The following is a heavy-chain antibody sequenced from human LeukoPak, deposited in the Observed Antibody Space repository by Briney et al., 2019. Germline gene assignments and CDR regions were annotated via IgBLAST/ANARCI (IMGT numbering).Heavy chain of an antibody. Sequence: GGSLRLSCAASGFAFSTYGMHWVRQAPGKGLEWVAFIRHVGSNEYYADSVRGRFAISRDNSKNTLYLQMNSLRAEDTAVYNCARTLLPGIAAAYYFDYWGQGTLVTVSS. CDR2: IRHVGSNE. V-gene: IGHV3-30*02. D-gene: IGHD6-13*01. J-gene: IGHJ4*02. CDR3: ARTLLPGIAAAYYFDY. CDR1: GFAFSTYG.